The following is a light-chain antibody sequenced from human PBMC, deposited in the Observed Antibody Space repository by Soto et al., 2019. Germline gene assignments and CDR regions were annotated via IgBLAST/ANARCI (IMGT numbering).Light chain of an antibody. CDR2: GAS. J-gene: IGKJ1*01. CDR1: QSVSSSD. V-gene: IGKV3-20*01. Sequence: EIVLTQSPGTLSFSPGERATLSCRASQSVSSSDLAWYQQKPGQAPMLLIYGASSRTTGMPDRFNGSGSVTDFTLTISRLEPEVFAGYYSMQWGRSPQTFGQGKTVDIK. CDR3: MQWGRSPQT.